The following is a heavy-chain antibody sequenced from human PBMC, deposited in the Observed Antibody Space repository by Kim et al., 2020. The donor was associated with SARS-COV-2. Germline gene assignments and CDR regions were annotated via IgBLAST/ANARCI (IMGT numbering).Heavy chain of an antibody. CDR2: INAGNGNT. Sequence: ASVKVSCKASGYTFTSYAMHWVRQAPGQRLEWMGWINAGNGNTKYSQKFQGRVTITRDTSASTAYMELSSLRSEDTAVYYCARGAIIYDFWSGYYDYWGQGTLVTVSS. D-gene: IGHD3-3*01. J-gene: IGHJ4*02. V-gene: IGHV1-3*01. CDR1: GYTFTSYA. CDR3: ARGAIIYDFWSGYYDY.